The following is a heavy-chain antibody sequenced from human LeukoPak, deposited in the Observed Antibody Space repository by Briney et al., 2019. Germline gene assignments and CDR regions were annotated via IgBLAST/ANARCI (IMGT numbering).Heavy chain of an antibody. J-gene: IGHJ4*02. CDR2: ISSDGNNK. V-gene: IGHV3-30-3*01. CDR3: ATGGITMTRGVMVLRD. Sequence: QAGGSLRLSCTASRITVRSYALHWVRRAPGKGLEWVALISSDGNNKDYGDSVKGRFTVSRDNSKNTLYLQMNGLRPEDTAIYYCATGGITMTRGVMVLRDWGQGALVAVSS. D-gene: IGHD3-10*01. CDR1: RITVRSYA.